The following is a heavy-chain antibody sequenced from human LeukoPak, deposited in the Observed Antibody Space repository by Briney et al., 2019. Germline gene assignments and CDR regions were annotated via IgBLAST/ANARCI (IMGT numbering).Heavy chain of an antibody. Sequence: PGGSLRLSCIASGLNFRTSWMSWVRQSPGKGLEFLANIKYDGSVKNYADSVKGRFTIPRDNPKNSLYLQMDSLRAEDTAVYYCARDPDSSSFDYWGQGALVTVSS. D-gene: IGHD6-13*01. V-gene: IGHV3-7*01. CDR1: GLNFRTSW. J-gene: IGHJ4*02. CDR3: ARDPDSSSFDY. CDR2: IKYDGSVK.